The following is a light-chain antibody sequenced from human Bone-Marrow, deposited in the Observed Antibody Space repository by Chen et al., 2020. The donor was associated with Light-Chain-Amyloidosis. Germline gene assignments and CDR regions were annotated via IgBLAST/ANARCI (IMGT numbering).Light chain of an antibody. CDR3: SSYTITNTLV. CDR1: SSDVGGDNH. V-gene: IGLV2-14*01. J-gene: IGLJ1*01. Sequence: QSALTQPASVSGSPVQSSTISCTGTSSDVGGDNHVSWYQQHPDKAPKLMIYEVTNRPSWVPDRFSGSKSDNTASLTISGLQTEDEADYFCSSYTITNTLVFGSGTRVTVL. CDR2: EVT.